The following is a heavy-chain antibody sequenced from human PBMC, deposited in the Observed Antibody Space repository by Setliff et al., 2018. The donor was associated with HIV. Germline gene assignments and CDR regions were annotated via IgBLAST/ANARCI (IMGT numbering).Heavy chain of an antibody. D-gene: IGHD3-10*01. V-gene: IGHV4-38-2*02. CDR2: LHLSGDT. J-gene: IGHJ6*01. CDR1: GYSMSSGYY. Sequence: SETLSLTCGVSGYSMSSGYYCGWIRQPAGKGLEWIGRLHLSGDTNYNPSLKSRVNMSIDTSKNQFSLKLSSVTAADTAVYYCARDNSYYYGSGSHYWYGMDVWGQGTTVTVS. CDR3: ARDNSYYYGSGSHYWYGMDV.